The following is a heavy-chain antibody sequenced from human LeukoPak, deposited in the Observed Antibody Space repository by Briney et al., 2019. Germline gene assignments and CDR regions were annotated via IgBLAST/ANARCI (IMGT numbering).Heavy chain of an antibody. CDR1: GFTFYDYG. V-gene: IGHV3-20*04. CDR3: ARRSSGWAFDY. D-gene: IGHD6-19*01. J-gene: IGHJ4*02. Sequence: RPGGSLRLSRAASGFTFYDYGMSWVRQAPGKGLEWVSGINWNGGSTGYADSVKGRFTISRDNAKNSLYLQMNSLRAEDTALYYCARRSSGWAFDYWGQGTLVTVSS. CDR2: INWNGGST.